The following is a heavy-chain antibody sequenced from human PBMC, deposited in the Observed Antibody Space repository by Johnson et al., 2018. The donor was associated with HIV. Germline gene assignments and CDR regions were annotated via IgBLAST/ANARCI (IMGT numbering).Heavy chain of an antibody. D-gene: IGHD3-3*01. V-gene: IGHV3-33*06. J-gene: IGHJ3*02. CDR3: ANDFWSGSGI. Sequence: QVQLVESGGGVVQPGRSLRLSCAASGFTFSNFGMHWVRQAPGKGLEWVAVIWYDGSNKYYADSVKGRFTISRDNSKSTLYLQMNSLRVEDTAVYYCANDFWSGSGIWGQGTMVTVSS. CDR2: IWYDGSNK. CDR1: GFTFSNFG.